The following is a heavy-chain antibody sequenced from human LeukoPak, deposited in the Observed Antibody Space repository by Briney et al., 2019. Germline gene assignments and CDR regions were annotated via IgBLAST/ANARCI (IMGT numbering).Heavy chain of an antibody. Sequence: AGGSLRLSCTASGFIFSGYGMHWVRQAPGKGLEWVSYISSSSTTIYYADSVKGRFTISRDNAKNSLYLQMNSLRAEDTAVYYCARGRGYSYSIDYWGQGALVTVSS. D-gene: IGHD5-18*01. CDR1: GFIFSGYG. J-gene: IGHJ4*02. V-gene: IGHV3-48*04. CDR2: ISSSSTTI. CDR3: ARGRGYSYSIDY.